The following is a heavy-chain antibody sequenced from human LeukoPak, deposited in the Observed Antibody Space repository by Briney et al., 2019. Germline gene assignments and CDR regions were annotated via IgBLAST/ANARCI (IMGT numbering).Heavy chain of an antibody. V-gene: IGHV3-48*03. CDR1: GFTFSSYE. Sequence: GALRLSCAASGFTFSSYEMNWVRQAPGKGLEWVSYISSSGSTIYYTDSVKGRFTISRDNSKNTLYLQMNSLSADDTGIYYCAKGFVEPRPHYFDYWGQGTLVTVSS. CDR3: AKGFVEPRPHYFDY. J-gene: IGHJ4*02. CDR2: ISSSGSTI. D-gene: IGHD6-6*01.